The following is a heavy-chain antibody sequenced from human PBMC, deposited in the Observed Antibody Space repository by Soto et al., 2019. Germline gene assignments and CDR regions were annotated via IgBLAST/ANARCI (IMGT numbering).Heavy chain of an antibody. Sequence: QVQLQESGPGLVKPSQTLSLTCTVSGGSISSGGYYWSWIRQHPGKGLEWIGCIYNSGSTYYNPSLQSRVTRSADTSKNQFSLKLSPVTAADTVVYYCARDPAPWGQGTLVTVSS. CDR1: GGSISSGGYY. CDR3: ARDPAP. V-gene: IGHV4-31*03. CDR2: IYNSGST. J-gene: IGHJ5*02.